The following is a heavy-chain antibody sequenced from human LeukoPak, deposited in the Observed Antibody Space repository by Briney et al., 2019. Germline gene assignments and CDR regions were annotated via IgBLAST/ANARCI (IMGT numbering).Heavy chain of an antibody. CDR1: GYSISSGYY. V-gene: IGHV4-38-2*01. CDR3: ARGIVGAYEGDAFDI. CDR2: IYHSGST. Sequence: NLSETLSLTCAVSGYSISSGYYWGWIRQPPGKGLEWFGSIYHSGSTYYNQSLKSRVTISVDTSKNQFSLKLSSVTAADTAVYYCARGIVGAYEGDAFDIWGQGTMVTVSS. D-gene: IGHD1-26*01. J-gene: IGHJ3*02.